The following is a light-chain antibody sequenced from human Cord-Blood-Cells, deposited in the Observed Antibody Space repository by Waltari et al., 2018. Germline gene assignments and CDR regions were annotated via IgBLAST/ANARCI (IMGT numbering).Light chain of an antibody. J-gene: IGLJ3*02. CDR1: SSNIGSNY. Sequence: QSVLTQPPSASGTPGQRVTISCSGSSSNIGSNYVYWYQQLPGTAPKLLIYRNKQPPSGVPDRFSGSKSGTSASLAISGLRSEDEADYYCAAWDDSLSGPWVFGGGTKLTVL. CDR2: RNK. CDR3: AAWDDSLSGPWV. V-gene: IGLV1-47*01.